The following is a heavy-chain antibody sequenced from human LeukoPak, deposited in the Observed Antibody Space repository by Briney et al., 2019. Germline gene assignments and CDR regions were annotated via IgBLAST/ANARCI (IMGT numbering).Heavy chain of an antibody. CDR3: AKDPQRCSGGSCYFYYYYYMDV. Sequence: PGGSLRLSCAASGFTFSSHAMSWVRQAPGKGLEWVSAISGSGGSTYYADSVKGRFTISRDNPKNTLYLQMNSLRAEDTAVYYCAKDPQRCSGGSCYFYYYYYMDVWGKGTTVTVSS. V-gene: IGHV3-23*01. J-gene: IGHJ6*03. CDR1: GFTFSSHA. D-gene: IGHD2-15*01. CDR2: ISGSGGST.